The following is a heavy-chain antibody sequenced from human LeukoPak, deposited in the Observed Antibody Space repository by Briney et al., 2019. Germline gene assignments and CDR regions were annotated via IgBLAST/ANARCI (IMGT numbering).Heavy chain of an antibody. CDR2: INQSGTT. CDR1: GGSFSDYS. CDR3: ARGEGTLAGRRWPYSFYYYVDV. Sequence: SETLSLTCVVYGGSFSDYSWTWVRQPPGKGLEWIGEINQSGTTKYNPSLKSRVTISIHTSNNQFSLKLNSVTAADTAVYYCARGEGTLAGRRWPYSFYYYVDVWGKGTTVTVSS. D-gene: IGHD6-19*01. J-gene: IGHJ6*03. V-gene: IGHV4-34*01.